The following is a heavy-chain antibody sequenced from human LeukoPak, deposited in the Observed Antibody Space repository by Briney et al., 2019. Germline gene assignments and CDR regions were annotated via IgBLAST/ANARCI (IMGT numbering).Heavy chain of an antibody. CDR1: GFTFDDYA. Sequence: GGSLRLSCAASGFTFDDYAMHWVRQAPGKGLEWVSLITWDGGSTYYADSVKGRFTISRDNSKNSLYLHMNSLRAEDTALYYCAKDARITGKIIQYYFYYYMDVWGKGTTVTVSS. V-gene: IGHV3-43D*03. CDR2: ITWDGGST. CDR3: AKDARITGKIIQYYFYYYMDV. D-gene: IGHD1-20*01. J-gene: IGHJ6*03.